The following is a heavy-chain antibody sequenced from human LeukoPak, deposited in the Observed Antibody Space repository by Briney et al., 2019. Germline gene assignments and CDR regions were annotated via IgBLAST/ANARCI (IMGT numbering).Heavy chain of an antibody. V-gene: IGHV3-23*01. CDR2: ISGSGGST. CDR1: GFTFSSYA. J-gene: IGHJ3*02. Sequence: HPGGSLRLSCAASGFTFSSYAMSWVRQAPGKGLEWVSAISGSGGSTYYADSVKGRFTISRDNSKNTLYLQMNSLRAEDTAVYYCAKAKPGYSWVYDAFDIWGQGTMVTVSS. D-gene: IGHD5-18*01. CDR3: AKAKPGYSWVYDAFDI.